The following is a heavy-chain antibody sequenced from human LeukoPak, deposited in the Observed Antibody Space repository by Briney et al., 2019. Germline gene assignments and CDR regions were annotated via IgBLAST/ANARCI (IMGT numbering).Heavy chain of an antibody. CDR3: ARSSSTSWTHYYYYGMDV. CDR1: GYTFTSYY. D-gene: IGHD2-2*01. Sequence: ASVKVSCKASGYTFTSYYMHWVRQAPGQGLEWMGIINPSGGSTSYAQKLQGRVTMTRNTSISTAYMELSSLRSEDTAVYYCARSSSTSWTHYYYYGMDVRGQGTTVTVSS. V-gene: IGHV1-46*01. CDR2: INPSGGST. J-gene: IGHJ6*02.